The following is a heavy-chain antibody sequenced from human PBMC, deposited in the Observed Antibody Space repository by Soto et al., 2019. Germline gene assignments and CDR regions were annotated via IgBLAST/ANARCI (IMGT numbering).Heavy chain of an antibody. CDR1: GGTFSSYT. CDR2: IIPIFGVT. J-gene: IGHJ4*02. V-gene: IGHV1-69*04. CDR3: VRDWESTTQTWGFGDS. D-gene: IGHD1-1*01. Sequence: QVRLVHSGAEVPKPGSSVTVSCKASGGTFSSYTITWVRQAPGHGLEWLGRIIPIFGVTNYAQKFQDRVTITADSSTTTAYMELSRLRSEDTAVYYCVRDWESTTQTWGFGDSGGQGTLVTVSS.